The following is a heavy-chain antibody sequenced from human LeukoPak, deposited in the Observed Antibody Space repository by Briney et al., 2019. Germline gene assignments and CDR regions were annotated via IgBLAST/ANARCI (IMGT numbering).Heavy chain of an antibody. Sequence: GGSLRLSCAASGFTLSSYWMSWVRQAPGKGLEWVANIKQDGSEKYYVDSVKGRFTISRDNAKNSLYLQMNSLGAEDTAVYYCAIGRGYFGAFDIWGQGTMVTVSS. D-gene: IGHD3-9*01. J-gene: IGHJ3*02. V-gene: IGHV3-7*01. CDR2: IKQDGSEK. CDR1: GFTLSSYW. CDR3: AIGRGYFGAFDI.